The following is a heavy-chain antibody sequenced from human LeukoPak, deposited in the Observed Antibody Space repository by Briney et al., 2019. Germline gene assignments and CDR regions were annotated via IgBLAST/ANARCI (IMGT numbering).Heavy chain of an antibody. V-gene: IGHV3-23*01. J-gene: IGHJ5*02. D-gene: IGHD5-12*01. CDR2: ISDSGGGT. CDR3: ARDAGNSGYGCDL. CDR1: GFTFHTYA. Sequence: GGSLRLSCAASGFTFHTYAMTWVRQAPGKGLEWVAAISDSGGGTYYGDSVKGRFTISRDNARNSLYLQMNNLRGEDTAIYYCARDAGNSGYGCDLWGQGTLVTVSS.